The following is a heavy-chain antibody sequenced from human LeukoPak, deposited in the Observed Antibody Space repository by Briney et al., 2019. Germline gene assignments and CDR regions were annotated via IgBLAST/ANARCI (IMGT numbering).Heavy chain of an antibody. D-gene: IGHD6-19*01. CDR1: GGSISSSSHY. J-gene: IGHJ5*02. CDR3: TTARGDSSGWYAWFDP. CDR2: VYHSGTT. V-gene: IGHV4-39*07. Sequence: SETLSLTCTVSGGSISSSSHYWGCIRQSPGKGLEWIGSVYHSGTTYYNPSLKSRVPISVDTSKNQFSLKLKSVTAADTAVYYCTTARGDSSGWYAWFDPWGQGTLVTVSS.